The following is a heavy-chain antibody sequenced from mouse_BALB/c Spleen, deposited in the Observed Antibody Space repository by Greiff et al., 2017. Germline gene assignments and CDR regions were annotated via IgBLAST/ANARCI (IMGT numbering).Heavy chain of an antibody. CDR3: ARGGATMITVFAY. J-gene: IGHJ3*01. CDR1: GYTFTSYV. D-gene: IGHD2-4*01. V-gene: IGHV1-14*01. CDR2: INPYNDGT. Sequence: VQLQQSGPELVKPGASVKMSCKASGYTFTSYVMHWVKQKPGQGLEWIGYINPYNDGTKYNEKFKGKATLTSDKSSSTAYMELSSLTSEDSAVYYCARGGATMITVFAYWGQGTLVTVSA.